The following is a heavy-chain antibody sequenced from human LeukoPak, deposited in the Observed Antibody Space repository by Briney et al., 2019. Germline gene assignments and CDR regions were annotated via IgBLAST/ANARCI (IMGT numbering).Heavy chain of an antibody. D-gene: IGHD6-13*01. V-gene: IGHV5-51*01. CDR3: ARLQAPSSWYSLY. Sequence: GESLKISCKGSGYSFTSYWIGWVRQMPGKGLEWMGIIYPGDSDTRYSPSFQGQVTISADKSISTAYPQWSSLKASDTAMYYCARLQAPSSWYSLYWGQGTLVTVSS. J-gene: IGHJ4*02. CDR2: IYPGDSDT. CDR1: GYSFTSYW.